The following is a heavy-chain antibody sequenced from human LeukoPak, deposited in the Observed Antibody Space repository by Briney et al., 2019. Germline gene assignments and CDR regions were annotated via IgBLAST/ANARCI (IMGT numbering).Heavy chain of an antibody. CDR1: GFTFSSYG. D-gene: IGHD3-3*01. CDR2: IWYDGSNK. J-gene: IGHJ4*02. V-gene: IGHV3-33*01. CDR3: AREVSDFWSGYYLDY. Sequence: GGSLRLSCAAFGFTFSSYGMHWVRQAPGKGLEWVAVIWYDGSNKYYADSVKGRFTISRDNSKNTLYLQMNSLRAEDTAVYYCAREVSDFWSGYYLDYWGQGTLVTVSS.